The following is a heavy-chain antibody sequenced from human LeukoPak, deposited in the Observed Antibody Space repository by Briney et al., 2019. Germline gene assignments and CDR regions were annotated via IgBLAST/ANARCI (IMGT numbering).Heavy chain of an antibody. CDR2: IYYSGST. D-gene: IGHD6-19*01. Sequence: SETLSLTCTVSGGSISSYYWSWIRQPPGKGLEWIGYIYYSGSTNYNPSLKSRVTISVDTSKNQFSLKLSSVTAADTAVYYGARGVLGYSSGWPYYYYYGMDVWGKGTTVTVSS. CDR3: ARGVLGYSSGWPYYYYYGMDV. V-gene: IGHV4-59*12. CDR1: GGSISSYY. J-gene: IGHJ6*04.